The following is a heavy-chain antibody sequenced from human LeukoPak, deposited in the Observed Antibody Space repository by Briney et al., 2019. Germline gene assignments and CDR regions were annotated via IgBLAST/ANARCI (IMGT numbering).Heavy chain of an antibody. CDR1: GFTFSSYW. CDR2: INSDGSST. Sequence: GGSLRLSCAASGFTFSSYWMHWVRQAPGKRLVWVSRINSDGSSTSCADSVKGRFTISRDNAKNSLYLQMNSLRAEDTALYYCAKGRSGGSVLDYWGQGTLVTVSS. J-gene: IGHJ4*02. V-gene: IGHV3-74*01. CDR3: AKGRSGGSVLDY. D-gene: IGHD2-15*01.